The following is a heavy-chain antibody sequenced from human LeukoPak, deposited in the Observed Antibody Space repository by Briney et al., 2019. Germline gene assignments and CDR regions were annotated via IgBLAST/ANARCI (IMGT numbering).Heavy chain of an antibody. Sequence: GASVKVSCKASGYTFTGYYMHWVRQAPGQGLEWMGWINPNSGGTNYAQKFQGRVTMTRDTSISTAYMELSRLRSDDTAVYYCARNPNYDFWSGPSGYWGQGTLVTVSS. V-gene: IGHV1-2*02. J-gene: IGHJ4*02. CDR1: GYTFTGYY. D-gene: IGHD3-3*01. CDR2: INPNSGGT. CDR3: ARNPNYDFWSGPSGY.